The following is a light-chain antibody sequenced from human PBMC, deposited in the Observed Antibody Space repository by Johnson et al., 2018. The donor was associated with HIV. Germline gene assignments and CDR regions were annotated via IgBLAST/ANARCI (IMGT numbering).Light chain of an antibody. CDR3: GTWDNSLIPVYV. J-gene: IGLJ1*01. CDR2: DND. Sequence: QSVLTQPPSVSAAPGQKVTISCSGNSSNIGNNYISWYQQLPGTAPKLLIYDNDKRPLGIPDRFSGSKSGTSATLGITGLQTGDEADYYCGTWDNSLIPVYVFGTATRASVL. CDR1: SSNIGNNY. V-gene: IGLV1-51*01.